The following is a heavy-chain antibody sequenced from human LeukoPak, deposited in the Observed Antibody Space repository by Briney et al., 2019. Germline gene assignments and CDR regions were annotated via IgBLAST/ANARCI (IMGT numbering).Heavy chain of an antibody. V-gene: IGHV3-21*01. CDR2: ISSSSSYI. CDR1: GFTFSNYS. D-gene: IGHD2-15*01. Sequence: GGSLRLSCAASGFTFSNYSMNWVRQAPGKGLEWVSSISSSSSYIYYADSVKGRFTISRDNAKNSLYLQMNSLRAEDTAVYYCARAVAATGGVGYWGQGTLVTVSS. CDR3: ARAVAATGGVGY. J-gene: IGHJ4*02.